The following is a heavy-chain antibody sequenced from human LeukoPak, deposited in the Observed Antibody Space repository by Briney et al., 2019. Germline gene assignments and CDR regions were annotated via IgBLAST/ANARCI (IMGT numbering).Heavy chain of an antibody. Sequence: SSETLSLTCAVSGGSISSSSYYWGWIRQPPGKGLEWIGSIYYSGSTYYNPSLKSRVTISVDTSKNQFSLKLSSVTAADTAVYYCASTYGSGSYYSMDYWGQGTLVTVSS. V-gene: IGHV4-39*01. J-gene: IGHJ4*02. CDR2: IYYSGST. CDR1: GGSISSSSYY. D-gene: IGHD3-10*01. CDR3: ASTYGSGSYYSMDY.